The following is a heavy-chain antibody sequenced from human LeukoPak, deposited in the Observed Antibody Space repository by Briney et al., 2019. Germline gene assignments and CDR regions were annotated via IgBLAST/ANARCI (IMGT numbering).Heavy chain of an antibody. CDR2: IWHDGSSQ. D-gene: IGHD4-11*01. CDR3: AKDAQRGFDYSNSLEY. J-gene: IGHJ4*02. V-gene: IGHV3-33*06. Sequence: GESLKISCIASRFTFSHYGMHWVRQAPGKGLEWVAVIWHDGSSQYYADSVKGRFIISRDNSHNTVYLQMGSLRANDTAVYYCAKDAQRGFDYSNSLEYWGLGTLVTVSS. CDR1: RFTFSHYG.